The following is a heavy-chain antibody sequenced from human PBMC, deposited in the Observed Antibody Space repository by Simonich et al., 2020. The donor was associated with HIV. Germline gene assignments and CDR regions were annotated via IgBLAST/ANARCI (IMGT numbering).Heavy chain of an antibody. D-gene: IGHD1-26*01. Sequence: QLQLQESGPGLVKPSETLSLTCTVSGGSITSSSYYWGWIRQPPGKGLEGIGTNFYSGITYYNASLKSRGTISVDTSKNQFSLKLIPVTAADTAVYYCARSSWENYFYLDVWGIGTTVTVSS. CDR2: NFYSGIT. J-gene: IGHJ6*03. CDR1: GGSITSSSYY. V-gene: IGHV4-39*01. CDR3: ARSSWENYFYLDV.